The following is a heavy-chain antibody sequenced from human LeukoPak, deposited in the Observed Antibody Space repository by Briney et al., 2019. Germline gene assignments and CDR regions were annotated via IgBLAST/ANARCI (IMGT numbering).Heavy chain of an antibody. CDR2: ISAYNGNT. CDR1: GYTFTNYG. D-gene: IGHD3-9*01. J-gene: IGHJ4*02. V-gene: IGHV1-18*01. CDR3: ARDVGFDGRETAYDI. Sequence: ASVKVSCKASGYTFTNYGISWVRQAPGQGLEWMGWISAYNGNTNYAQKFQGRVTMTTDTSTSTAYMELRSLRSDDTAVYYCARDVGFDGRETAYDIWGQGTLVTVSS.